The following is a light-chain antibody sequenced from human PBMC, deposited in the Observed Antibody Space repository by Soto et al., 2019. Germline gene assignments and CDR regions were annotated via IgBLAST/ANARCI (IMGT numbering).Light chain of an antibody. CDR2: DAS. CDR3: QQYNTYSWT. CDR1: RSICNW. Sequence: DIQMTQSPSTLSASLGDRVTITCRARRSICNWLAWYQHKPVKSPNLLIYDASSLESGVPSRFSGSGSGTEFTLTISSLQPDDFATYYCQQYNTYSWTFGQGTKVDI. V-gene: IGKV1-5*01. J-gene: IGKJ1*01.